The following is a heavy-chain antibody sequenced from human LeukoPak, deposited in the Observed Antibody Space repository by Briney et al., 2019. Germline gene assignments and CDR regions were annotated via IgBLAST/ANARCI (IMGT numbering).Heavy chain of an antibody. CDR1: GFTVSSNY. Sequence: GGSLRLSCAASGFTVSSNYMSWVRQAPGKGLEWVSVIYSCGSTYYADSVKGRFTISRDNSKNTLYLQMNSLRAEDTAVYYCAKTRSGSAPYYMDVWGKGTTVTISS. CDR3: AKTRSGSAPYYMDV. D-gene: IGHD1-26*01. J-gene: IGHJ6*03. V-gene: IGHV3-66*01. CDR2: IYSCGST.